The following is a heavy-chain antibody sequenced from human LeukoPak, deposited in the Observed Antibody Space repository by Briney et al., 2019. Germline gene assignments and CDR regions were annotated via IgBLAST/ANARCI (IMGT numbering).Heavy chain of an antibody. V-gene: IGHV3-74*01. CDR1: GFTFSSYW. CDR2: IKSDGSST. Sequence: GGSLRLSCAASGFTFSSYWMHWVRQAPGKGLVWVSHIKSDGSSTNYADSVKGRFTISRDNAKNMVYLQMNSLRVEDTALYYCARDRASAAGEYYFDYWGQGTLVTVSS. J-gene: IGHJ4*02. CDR3: ARDRASAAGEYYFDY. D-gene: IGHD3-10*01.